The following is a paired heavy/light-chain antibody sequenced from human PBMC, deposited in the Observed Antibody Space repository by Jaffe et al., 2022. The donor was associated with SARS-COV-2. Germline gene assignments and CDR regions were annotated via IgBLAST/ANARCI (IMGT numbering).Heavy chain of an antibody. J-gene: IGHJ5*02. D-gene: IGHD6-13*01. Sequence: QVQLQESGPGLVKPSGTLSLTCAVSGGSISSSNWWSWVRQPPGKGLEWIGEIYHSGSTNYNPSLRSRVTISVDKPKNQFSLKLSSVTAADTAVYFCARGPLQLVHNVFDPWGQGTLVTVSS. CDR2: IYHSGST. CDR1: GGSISSSNW. CDR3: ARGPLQLVHNVFDP. V-gene: IGHV4-4*02.
Light chain of an antibody. CDR2: AAS. Sequence: DIQMTQSPSSLSSSVGDRVTITCRASQSISNFLNWFQQKPGKAPKLLIFAASSLQSGVPSRFSGSGSGTDFSLTISSLQPEDFATYYCQQSYSTPRTFGQGTKLEIK. V-gene: IGKV1-39*01. J-gene: IGKJ2*01. CDR1: QSISNF. CDR3: QQSYSTPRT.